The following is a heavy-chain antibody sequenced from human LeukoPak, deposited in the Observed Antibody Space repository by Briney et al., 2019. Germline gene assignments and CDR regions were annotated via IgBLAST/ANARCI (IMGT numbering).Heavy chain of an antibody. D-gene: IGHD1-1*01. J-gene: IGHJ3*02. CDR1: GYSITDYW. V-gene: IGHV5-51*01. CDR2: IFGGNSDT. CDR3: ARGPKNGYPHGVDDI. Sequence: GSPRIPCKGSGYSITDYWIGRGLQPPANSLEGMGAIFGGNSDTTDSASFRGQVSISADKSIRTADLQCSSLKASDTGMYDCARGPKNGYPHGVDDIWGQGTLVTVSS.